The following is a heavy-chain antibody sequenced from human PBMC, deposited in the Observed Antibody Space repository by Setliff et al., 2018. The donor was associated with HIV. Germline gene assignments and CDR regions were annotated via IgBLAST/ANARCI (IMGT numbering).Heavy chain of an antibody. D-gene: IGHD6-19*01. J-gene: IGHJ3*02. CDR3: VRDKWLVPDTFDI. CDR2: IWFDGNKK. V-gene: IGHV3-33*08. CDR1: GFRFRSYG. Sequence: PGGSLRLSCAASGFRFRSYGMHWVRQAPGKGLEWVAIIWFDGNKKYYVDSVKGRFTISRDNAKNSLYLQMNSLRAEDMALYYCVRDKWLVPDTFDIWGQGTMVTVSS.